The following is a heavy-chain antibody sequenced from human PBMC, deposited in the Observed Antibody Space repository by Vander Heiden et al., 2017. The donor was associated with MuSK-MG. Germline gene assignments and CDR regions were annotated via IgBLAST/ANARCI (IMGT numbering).Heavy chain of an antibody. Sequence: AQLQQWGAGLLKPSETLSLTCAVYVGSFSGYYCGWIRQPPGKGLEWIGEINHSGSTNYNPSLKSRVTISVDTSKNQFSLKLSSVTAADTAVYYCARVRTYYYGAGSYKAGCFDYWGQGTLVTVSS. D-gene: IGHD3-10*01. J-gene: IGHJ4*02. CDR2: INHSGST. V-gene: IGHV4-34*01. CDR1: VGSFSGYY. CDR3: ARVRTYYYGAGSYKAGCFDY.